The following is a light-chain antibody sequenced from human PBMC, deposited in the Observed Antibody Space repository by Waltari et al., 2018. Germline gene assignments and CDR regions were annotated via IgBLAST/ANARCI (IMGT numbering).Light chain of an antibody. Sequence: EIVLTQSPGTLSLSPGERATLSCRASQSLSSSYLAWYQQKPGQAPRLLIFDASSRATGIPDRFSGSGSGTDFTLTMNGLEPEDFAVYYCQQYDASSPTFGQGTKVDIE. CDR1: QSLSSSY. V-gene: IGKV3-20*01. CDR3: QQYDASSPT. J-gene: IGKJ1*01. CDR2: DAS.